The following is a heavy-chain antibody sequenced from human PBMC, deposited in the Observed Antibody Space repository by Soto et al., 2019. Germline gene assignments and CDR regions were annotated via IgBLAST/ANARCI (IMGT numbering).Heavy chain of an antibody. CDR3: ARDGRKHWNLDY. J-gene: IGHJ4*02. V-gene: IGHV1-18*01. CDR1: GYTFSSYG. Sequence: QVQLVQSGAEVKKPGASVKVSCKASGYTFSSYGINWVRQAPGQGLEWMGWISTYNDNTNYVQKFQGRVTMTTDTSTSTVYMELRRLRSDDTAVYYCARDGRKHWNLDYWGQGSLVTVSS. CDR2: ISTYNDNT. D-gene: IGHD1-1*01.